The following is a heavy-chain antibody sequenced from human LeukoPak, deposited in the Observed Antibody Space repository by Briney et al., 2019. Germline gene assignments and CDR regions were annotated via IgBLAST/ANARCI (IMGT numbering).Heavy chain of an antibody. J-gene: IGHJ4*02. CDR3: ARLSKGRYFDYIFDY. V-gene: IGHV4-39*01. CDR1: GGSVSSTTYY. CDR2: VYYTGST. D-gene: IGHD3-9*01. Sequence: SETLSLTCTVSGGSVSSTTYYWGWIRQPPGRGLEWIGNVYYTGSTYCNPSLKTRVTMSVDTSKNQFSLTMSSVTAADTAVYYCARLSKGRYFDYIFDYWGRGTLGTVSS.